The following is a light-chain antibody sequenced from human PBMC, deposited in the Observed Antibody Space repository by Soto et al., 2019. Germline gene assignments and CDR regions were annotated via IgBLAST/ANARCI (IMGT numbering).Light chain of an antibody. V-gene: IGKV1-5*03. CDR1: QTISSW. CDR3: QHYDSYSAT. J-gene: IGKJ5*01. CDR2: KAS. Sequence: DIQMTQSPSSLSASVVDRVTITCRASQTISSWLAWYQQKPGKAPKLLIYKASFLEVGVPSRFSGSGSGTEFTLTISSLQPDDFASYYCQHYDSYSATFGQGTRLEIK.